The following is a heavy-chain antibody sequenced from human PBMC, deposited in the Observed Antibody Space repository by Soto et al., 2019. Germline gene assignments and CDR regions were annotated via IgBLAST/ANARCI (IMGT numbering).Heavy chain of an antibody. CDR3: ARQAHHDNWFDS. CDR2: IYYSGST. V-gene: IGHV4-39*01. J-gene: IGHJ5*01. CDR1: GGSLSSSGYY. Sequence: SETLSLTCTVSGGSLSSSGYYWGWIRQPPGKGLEYIGSIYYSGSTYYNPSLKSRVTISVDTSKNYFSLKLRSVTAADTAVYYCARQAHHDNWFDSWGQGTLVTVSS.